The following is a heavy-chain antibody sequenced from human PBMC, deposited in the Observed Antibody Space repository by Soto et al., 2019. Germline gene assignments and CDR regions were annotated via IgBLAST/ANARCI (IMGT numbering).Heavy chain of an antibody. V-gene: IGHV1-2*04. CDR3: ARGDSTDCSNSVCSFFYNHDMDV. J-gene: IGHJ6*02. Sequence: GASVKVSCKASGYSFTDYHIHWVRQAPGQGLEWLGRINPKSGGTSTAQKFQGWVTMTTDTSISTASMELTRLTSDDTAIYYCARGDSTDCSNSVCSFFYNHDMDVWGQGTTVTV. D-gene: IGHD2-8*01. CDR1: GYSFTDYH. CDR2: INPKSGGT.